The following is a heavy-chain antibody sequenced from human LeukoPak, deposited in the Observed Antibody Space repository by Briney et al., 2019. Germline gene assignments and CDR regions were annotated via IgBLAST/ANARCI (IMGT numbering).Heavy chain of an antibody. J-gene: IGHJ3*02. V-gene: IGHV4-39*07. CDR3: ARGCGGGDCHDAFDI. D-gene: IGHD2-21*02. Sequence: SETLSLTCTVSGGSISSSSYYWGWIRQPPGKGLEWIGSIYYSGSTYYNPSLKSRVTISVDTSKNQFSLKLSSVTAADTAVYYCARGCGGGDCHDAFDIWGQGTMVTVSS. CDR2: IYYSGST. CDR1: GGSISSSSYY.